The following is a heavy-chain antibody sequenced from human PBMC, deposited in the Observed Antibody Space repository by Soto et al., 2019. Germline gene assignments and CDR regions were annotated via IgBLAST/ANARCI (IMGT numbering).Heavy chain of an antibody. Sequence: SETLSLTCTVAGGSIGSGGYYWSWIRQHPGKGLEWIGYIYYSGSTYYNPSLKSRVTISVDTSKNQFSLKLSSVTAADTAVYYCGRGRAERPKITHQFASGAQETLFTVS. CDR3: GRGRAERPKITHQFAS. J-gene: IGHJ4*02. D-gene: IGHD3-10*01. CDR2: IYYSGST. CDR1: GGSIGSGGYY. V-gene: IGHV4-31*03.